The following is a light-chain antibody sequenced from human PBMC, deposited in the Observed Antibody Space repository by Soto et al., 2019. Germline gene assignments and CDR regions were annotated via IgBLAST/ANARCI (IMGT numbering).Light chain of an antibody. V-gene: IGLV2-14*01. CDR2: EVT. J-gene: IGLJ1*01. Sequence: QSVLTQHASVSGSPGQSIAISCTGTRSDVGAYNYVSWYQQHPGKAPKLMISEVTNRPSGVSDCFSGSKSGNTASLTISGLQAEDEADYYCSSFTSRFTFVFGTGTKGTVL. CDR1: RSDVGAYNY. CDR3: SSFTSRFTFV.